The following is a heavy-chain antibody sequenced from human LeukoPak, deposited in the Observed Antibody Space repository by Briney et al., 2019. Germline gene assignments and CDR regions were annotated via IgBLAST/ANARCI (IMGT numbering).Heavy chain of an antibody. Sequence: GGSLRLSCAASGFTFSNSWMSWVRQAPGKGQEWVANIKQDGSEKYYVDSVKGRFTISRDNAKSSLYLQMDSLRAEDTAVYYCARDPYSGNYGAYYYYYMDVWGKGTTVTISS. D-gene: IGHD1-26*01. CDR2: IKQDGSEK. J-gene: IGHJ6*03. V-gene: IGHV3-7*01. CDR1: GFTFSNSW. CDR3: ARDPYSGNYGAYYYYYMDV.